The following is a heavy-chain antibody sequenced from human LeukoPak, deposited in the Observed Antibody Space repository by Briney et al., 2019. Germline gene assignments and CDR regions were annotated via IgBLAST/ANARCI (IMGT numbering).Heavy chain of an antibody. D-gene: IGHD3-3*01. CDR1: GGSISSSSYY. CDR3: ARERAGDYDFWSGPPAWFDP. J-gene: IGHJ5*02. CDR2: IYYSGST. Sequence: PSETLSLTCTVSGGSISSSSYYWGWIRQPPGKGLEWIGSIYYSGSTYYNPSLKSRVTISVDTSKNQFSLKLSSVTAADTAVYYCARERAGDYDFWSGPPAWFDPWGQGTLVTVSS. V-gene: IGHV4-39*07.